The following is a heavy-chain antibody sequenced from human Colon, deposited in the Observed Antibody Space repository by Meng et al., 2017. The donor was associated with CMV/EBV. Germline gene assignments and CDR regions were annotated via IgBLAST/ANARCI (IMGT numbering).Heavy chain of an antibody. D-gene: IGHD2-2*01. Sequence: SETLSLTCTVSGGSISSYYWSWIRQPPGKGLEWIGYIYYSGGTTYHPSLKSRVTISVDTSKNQFSLKLSSVTAADTAVYYCARGGYCSSTSCYSSAFDIWGQGTMVTVSS. CDR3: ARGGYCSSTSCYSSAFDI. CDR2: IYYSGGT. V-gene: IGHV4-59*12. J-gene: IGHJ3*02. CDR1: GGSISSYY.